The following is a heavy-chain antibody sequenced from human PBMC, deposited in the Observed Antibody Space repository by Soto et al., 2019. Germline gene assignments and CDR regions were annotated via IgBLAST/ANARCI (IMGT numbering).Heavy chain of an antibody. Sequence: PSETLSLTCTVSGGSISSYYWSWIRQPPGKGLEWIGYIYYSGSTNYNPSLKSRVTISVDTSKNQFSLKLSSVTAADTAVYYCARVGGWWFDPWGQGILVTVSS. D-gene: IGHD5-12*01. V-gene: IGHV4-59*01. CDR3: ARVGGWWFDP. CDR2: IYYSGST. J-gene: IGHJ5*02. CDR1: GGSISSYY.